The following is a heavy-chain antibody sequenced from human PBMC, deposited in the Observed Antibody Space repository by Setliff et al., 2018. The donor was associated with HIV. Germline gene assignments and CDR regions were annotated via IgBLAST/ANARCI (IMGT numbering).Heavy chain of an antibody. V-gene: IGHV4-59*12. CDR1: GGSISSYY. CDR2: IYHSGIT. Sequence: SETLSLTCTVSGGSISSYYWSWIRQPPGKRLEWIGEIYHSGITNYNPSLKSRVTISVDKSKNQFSLKLSSVTAADTAVYYCASTTYYYDSSGYNSWPLFDYWGQGTLVTAPQ. J-gene: IGHJ4*02. D-gene: IGHD3-22*01. CDR3: ASTTYYYDSSGYNSWPLFDY.